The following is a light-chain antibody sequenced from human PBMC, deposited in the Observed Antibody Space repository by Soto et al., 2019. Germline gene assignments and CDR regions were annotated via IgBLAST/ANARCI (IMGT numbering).Light chain of an antibody. CDR3: QQNNKWPPVT. J-gene: IGKJ4*02. CDR1: QTISND. V-gene: IGKV3-15*01. CDR2: GAS. Sequence: EVVMTQSPATVSVSPGEGVTLSCRASQTISNDLAWYQQKPGQAPRLLIYGASTRATGVPARFSGGGSGTEFTPTISSLQSEDFAVYYCQQNNKWPPVTFGGGTKVEIK.